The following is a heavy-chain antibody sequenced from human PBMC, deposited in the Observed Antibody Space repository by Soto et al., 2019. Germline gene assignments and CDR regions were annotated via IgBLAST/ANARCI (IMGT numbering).Heavy chain of an antibody. CDR1: GGTISGYY. V-gene: IGHV4-4*07. J-gene: IGHJ5*02. CDR3: ARGQRFSDWFDP. Sequence: SETLSLTCTVTGGTISGYYWTWLRQSAGGGLEWIGRIYSSGSTNYNPSLKRRLTISLDTSMNHFSLRLSSVTAADTAVYYCARGQRFSDWFDPWGQGTLVTVSS. CDR2: IYSSGST. D-gene: IGHD3-3*01.